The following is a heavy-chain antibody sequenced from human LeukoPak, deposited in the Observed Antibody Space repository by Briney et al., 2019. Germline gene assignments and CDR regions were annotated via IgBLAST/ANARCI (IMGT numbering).Heavy chain of an antibody. CDR3: GRVVVAATYWFDP. D-gene: IGHD2-15*01. CDR1: GYTFTSYD. V-gene: IGHV1-8*02. Sequence: GASVKVSCKASGYTFTSYDINWVRQATGQGLEWMGWMNPNSGNTGYAQKFQGRVTMTRNTSISTAYMELSSLRSEDTVVYYCGRVVVAATYWFDPWGQGTLVSVSS. J-gene: IGHJ5*02. CDR2: MNPNSGNT.